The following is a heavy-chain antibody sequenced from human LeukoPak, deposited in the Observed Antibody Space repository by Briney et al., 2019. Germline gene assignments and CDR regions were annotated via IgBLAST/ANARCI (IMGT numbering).Heavy chain of an antibody. CDR1: GFSFSSYA. J-gene: IGHJ4*02. CDR3: AKSVGSCNTTSCYSQSNDF. Sequence: PGGSLRLSCAASGFSFSSYAMSWVRQAPGKGLEWVSSISGSGGSTYYADSVKSRFTISRDNSKNTLSLQMNSLRAEDTAVYFCAKSVGSCNTTSCYSQSNDFWGQGTLVTVSS. V-gene: IGHV3-23*01. D-gene: IGHD2-2*01. CDR2: ISGSGGST.